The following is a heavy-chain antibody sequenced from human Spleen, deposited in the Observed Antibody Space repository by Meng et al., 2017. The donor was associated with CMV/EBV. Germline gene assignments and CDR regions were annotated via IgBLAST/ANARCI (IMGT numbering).Heavy chain of an antibody. Sequence: GGSLRLSCAASGFTFSRYTINWVRQAPGKGLERVSSIGSSGSFIYYADSVKGRFTISRDNAKNSVYLQMNSLRPDDTALYYCTTRRGQNFAFDFWGQGTLVTVSS. D-gene: IGHD2/OR15-2a*01. V-gene: IGHV3-21*04. CDR1: GFTFSRYT. CDR2: IGSSGSFI. CDR3: TTRRGQNFAFDF. J-gene: IGHJ4*02.